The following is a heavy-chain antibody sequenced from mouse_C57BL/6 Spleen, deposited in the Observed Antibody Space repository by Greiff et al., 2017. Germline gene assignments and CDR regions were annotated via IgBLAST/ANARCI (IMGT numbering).Heavy chain of an antibody. J-gene: IGHJ2*01. CDR1: GYTFTSYW. CDR2: INPSSGYT. CDR3: ARWGGYYDDEGSYFDY. D-gene: IGHD2-4*01. Sequence: VQLQQSGAELAKPGASVKLSCKASGYTFTSYWMHWVKQRPGQGLEWIGYINPSSGYTKYNQKFKDKATLTSAKSSRTAYMQLSSLTYEDSAVYYCARWGGYYDDEGSYFDYWGQGTTLTVSS. V-gene: IGHV1-7*01.